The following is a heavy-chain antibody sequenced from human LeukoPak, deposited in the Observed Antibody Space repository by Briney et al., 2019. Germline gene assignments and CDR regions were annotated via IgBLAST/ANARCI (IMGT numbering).Heavy chain of an antibody. Sequence: SETLSLTCTVSGGSISSYYWSWIRQPPGRGLAWIGYIYYSGSTNYNPSLKSRVNISVDTSKNQFSLKLSSVTAADTAVYYCARDTGYSYGLDAFDIWGQGTMVTVSS. CDR2: IYYSGST. CDR1: GGSISSYY. V-gene: IGHV4-59*01. D-gene: IGHD5-18*01. CDR3: ARDTGYSYGLDAFDI. J-gene: IGHJ3*02.